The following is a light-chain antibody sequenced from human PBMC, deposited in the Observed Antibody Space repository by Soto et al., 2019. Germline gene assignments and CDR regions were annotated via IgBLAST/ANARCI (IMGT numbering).Light chain of an antibody. Sequence: EIVLTQAPATLSLSPGERATLSCGASQSVSSYLAWYQPKPGPAPRLLXYXAPNRATGIPARFSGSGSGTDFTLTICSLEPEDFAGYYCQQRSNWPPPITVGQGTRLEIK. CDR1: QSVSSY. J-gene: IGKJ5*01. CDR2: XAP. V-gene: IGKV3-11*01. CDR3: QQRSNWPPPIT.